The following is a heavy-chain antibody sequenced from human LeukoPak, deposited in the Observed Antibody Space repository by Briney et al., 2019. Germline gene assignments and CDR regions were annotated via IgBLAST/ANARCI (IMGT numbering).Heavy chain of an antibody. V-gene: IGHV3-20*04. CDR3: ARDPDYYYMDV. CDR2: INWNGGST. J-gene: IGHJ6*03. CDR1: GFTFSSYS. Sequence: PGGSLRLSCAASGFTFSSYSMNWVRQAPGKGLEWVSGINWNGGSTGYADSVKGRFTISRDNAKNSLYLQMNSLRAEDTALYYCARDPDYYYMDVWGKGTTVTVSS.